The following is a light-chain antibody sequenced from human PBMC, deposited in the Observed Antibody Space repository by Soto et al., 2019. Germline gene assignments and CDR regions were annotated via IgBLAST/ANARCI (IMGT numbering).Light chain of an antibody. V-gene: IGKV1-33*01. CDR3: QQYDNLPIT. CDR2: DAS. Sequence: DIQMTQSTSTLSASVAARLTINCRASQNIRSRLAWFQQKPGKAPKLLIYDASSLETGVPSRFSGSGSGTDFTFTISSLQPEDIATYYCQQYDNLPITFGQGTRLEIK. J-gene: IGKJ5*01. CDR1: QNIRSR.